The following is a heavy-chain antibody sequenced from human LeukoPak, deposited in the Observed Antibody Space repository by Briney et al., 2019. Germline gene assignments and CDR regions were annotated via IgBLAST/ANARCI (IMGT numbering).Heavy chain of an antibody. Sequence: GGSLRLSCVASGFKFSTYWMSWVRQAPGKGLEWVANIKQDGSDKYYVDSVKGRFTISRDNTKNSLYLQMNSLRAEDTAVYYCAGYILTGYYNGHDAFDIWGQGTMVIVSS. CDR3: AGYILTGYYNGHDAFDI. CDR1: GFKFSTYW. CDR2: IKQDGSDK. D-gene: IGHD3-9*01. V-gene: IGHV3-7*01. J-gene: IGHJ3*02.